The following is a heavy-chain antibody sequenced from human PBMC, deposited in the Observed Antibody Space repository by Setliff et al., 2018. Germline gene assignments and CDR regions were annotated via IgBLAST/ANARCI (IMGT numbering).Heavy chain of an antibody. CDR2: ISGSGGST. CDR1: GITFSSYA. V-gene: IGHV3-23*01. J-gene: IGHJ4*02. Sequence: GGSLRLSCAASGITFSSYAMSWVRQAPGKGLEWVSTISGSGGSTYYADSVKGRFTISRDNSKNTLYLQMNRLRAEDTAVYYCAKADIVVVPAAMAFDYWGQGTLVTVSS. CDR3: AKADIVVVPAAMAFDY. D-gene: IGHD2-2*01.